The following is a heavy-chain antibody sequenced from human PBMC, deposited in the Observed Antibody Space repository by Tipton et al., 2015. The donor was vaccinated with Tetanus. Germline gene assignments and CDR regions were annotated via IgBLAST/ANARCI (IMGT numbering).Heavy chain of an antibody. J-gene: IGHJ4*02. CDR3: AKGIQDSDYDILTGYLN. CDR2: ISGSGGST. V-gene: IGHV3-23*01. CDR1: GFTFSSYA. D-gene: IGHD3-9*01. Sequence: SLRLSCAASGFTFSSYAMSWVRQAPGKGLEWVSAISGSGGSTYYADSVKGRFTISRDNSKNTLYLQMNSLRAEDTAVYYCAKGIQDSDYDILTGYLNWGQGTLVTVSS.